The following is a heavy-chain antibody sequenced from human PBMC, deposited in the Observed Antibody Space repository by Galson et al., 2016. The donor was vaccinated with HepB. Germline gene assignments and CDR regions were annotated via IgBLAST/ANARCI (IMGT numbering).Heavy chain of an antibody. J-gene: IGHJ5*02. CDR3: ARDLTMITTGWFDP. D-gene: IGHD3-16*01. CDR1: GGSMSTYY. V-gene: IGHV4-59*01. CDR2: IYYSGST. Sequence: SETLSLTCTVSGGSMSTYYWSWIRQPPGKGLEWIGYIYYSGSTNYSPSLKSRVTISVDTSKNQFSLKLSFVTAADTAVYYCARDLTMITTGWFDPWGQGTLVTVSS.